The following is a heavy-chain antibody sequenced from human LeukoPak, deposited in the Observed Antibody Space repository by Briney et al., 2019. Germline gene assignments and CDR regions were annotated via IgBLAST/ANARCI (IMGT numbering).Heavy chain of an antibody. CDR1: GFTVSDSY. J-gene: IGHJ4*02. V-gene: IGHV3-11*04. CDR3: GRGHWGLDY. CDR2: ISNSGREI. D-gene: IGHD7-27*01. Sequence: GGSLRLSCTASGFTVSDSYMTWIRQAPGKGLEWVSYISNSGREINYADSVKGRFTISRDNAMSSLYLQMNSLRVEDTAVYYCGRGHWGLDYWGQGTLVTVSS.